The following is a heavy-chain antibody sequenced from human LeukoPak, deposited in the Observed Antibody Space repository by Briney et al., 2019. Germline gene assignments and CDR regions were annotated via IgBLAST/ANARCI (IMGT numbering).Heavy chain of an antibody. D-gene: IGHD4-11*01. V-gene: IGHV3-30*03. CDR3: ASYRRGNWFDP. CDR1: GFTFSSYG. Sequence: GRSLRLSCAASGFTFSSYGMHWVRQAPGKGLEWVAVISYDGSNKYYADSVKGRFTISRDNSKNTLYLQMNSLRAEDTAVYYCASYRRGNWFDPWGQGTLVTVSS. J-gene: IGHJ5*02. CDR2: ISYDGSNK.